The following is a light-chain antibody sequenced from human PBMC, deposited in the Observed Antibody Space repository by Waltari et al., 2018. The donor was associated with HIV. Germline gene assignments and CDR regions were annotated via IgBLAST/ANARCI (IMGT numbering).Light chain of an antibody. Sequence: DIQMTQSPSSLSASVGDRITITCRTSQNIGKDLNWYQQKPGTAPKVLIFAASSLHSGVPSRVSGSGSGTDFTLTISSLQPEDFATYYCQQTYLTTFTFGPGTNVDFK. CDR1: QNIGKD. CDR3: QQTYLTTFT. CDR2: AAS. V-gene: IGKV1-39*01. J-gene: IGKJ3*01.